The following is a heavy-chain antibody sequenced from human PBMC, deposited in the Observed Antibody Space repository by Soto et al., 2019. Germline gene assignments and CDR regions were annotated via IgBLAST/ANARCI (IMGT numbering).Heavy chain of an antibody. CDR1: GGSFSSGDYY. V-gene: IGHV4-30-4*01. J-gene: IGHJ6*02. D-gene: IGHD2-21*01. Sequence: QVQLQESGPGLVKTSQTLSLTCTVSGGSFSSGDYYWSWIRQAPGKGLEWIGYIYYSGNTHYNPSLKRRVTISVDTSKIQFSLRLSSVTAADTAVYYCASCGFRPLDYYFGMDVWGQGTTVTVSS. CDR3: ASCGFRPLDYYFGMDV. CDR2: IYYSGNT.